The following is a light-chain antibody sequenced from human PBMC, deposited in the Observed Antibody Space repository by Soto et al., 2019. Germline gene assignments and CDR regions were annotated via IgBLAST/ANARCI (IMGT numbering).Light chain of an antibody. CDR1: SSDVGGYNY. CDR2: EVS. Sequence: QSLLTQPLPTTGSPGHSVTISCTGTSSDVGGYNYVSWYHQHPGTAPNLLIYEVSERPSGVPARFSGSKSGNTASLTVSGLQAEDEADYYCSSYAGSNPFVFGTGTGSNSFVFGTGTKVTVL. J-gene: IGLJ1*01. CDR3: SSYAGSNPFVFGTGTGSNSFV. V-gene: IGLV2-8*01.